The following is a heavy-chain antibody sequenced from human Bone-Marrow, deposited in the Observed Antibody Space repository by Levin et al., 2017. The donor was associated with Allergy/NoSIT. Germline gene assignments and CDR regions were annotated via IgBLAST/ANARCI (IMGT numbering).Heavy chain of an antibody. Sequence: ETLSLTCAASGYTFSAYWMHWVRQAPGKGLVWVSRIKTDGSATDYADSVKGRFTISRDNAKNTLYLQMNSLRAEDTAVYYCTKDLSGAEDFWGQGTLVTVSS. J-gene: IGHJ4*02. CDR1: GYTFSAYW. D-gene: IGHD2-21*01. CDR2: IKTDGSAT. CDR3: TKDLSGAEDF. V-gene: IGHV3-74*01.